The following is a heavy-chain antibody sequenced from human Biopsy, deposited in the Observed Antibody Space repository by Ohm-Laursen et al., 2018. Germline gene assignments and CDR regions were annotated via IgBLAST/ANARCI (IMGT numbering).Heavy chain of an antibody. J-gene: IGHJ5*02. CDR2: IYPGGST. V-gene: IGHV4-4*07. CDR3: ARDYDTSGYYYVS. D-gene: IGHD3-22*01. CDR1: GGDINNYY. Sequence: TLSLTCNVSGGDINNYYWSWIRQPAGKGLEWIGRIYPGGSTNYNPSLKSRVTMSVDTSKKQLSLRLRSVTAADTAVYYCARDYDTSGYYYVSWGQGTLVTVSS.